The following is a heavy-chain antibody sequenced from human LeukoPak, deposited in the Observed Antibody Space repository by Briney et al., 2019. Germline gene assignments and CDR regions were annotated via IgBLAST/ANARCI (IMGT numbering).Heavy chain of an antibody. CDR1: GFTFSNAW. J-gene: IGHJ4*02. D-gene: IGHD6-19*01. CDR3: LGGTGWIFDY. V-gene: IGHV3-15*07. CDR2: IKSKTDGGTT. Sequence: KSGGSLRLSCAASGFTFSNAWMNWVRQAPGKGLEWVGRIKSKTDGGTTDYAAPVKGRFTISRDDSKNTLYLQMNSLRAEDTAVYYCLGGTGWIFDYWGQGTLVTVSS.